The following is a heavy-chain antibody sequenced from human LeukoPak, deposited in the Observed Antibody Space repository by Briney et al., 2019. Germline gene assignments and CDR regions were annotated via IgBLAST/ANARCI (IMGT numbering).Heavy chain of an antibody. J-gene: IGHJ4*02. CDR1: GFTFTFYW. CDR3: ARHSNKYDFDSSGHYRSFDC. CDR2: IKQDGSDK. Sequence: PGGPLRLSCAASGFTFTFYWMSWVRQAPGKGLEWVANIKQDGSDKYYVGSVKGRFTISRDNSKNSLYLQMNSLRAEDTAFYFCARHSNKYDFDSSGHYRSFDCWGQGTLVSVSS. D-gene: IGHD3-22*01. V-gene: IGHV3-7*01.